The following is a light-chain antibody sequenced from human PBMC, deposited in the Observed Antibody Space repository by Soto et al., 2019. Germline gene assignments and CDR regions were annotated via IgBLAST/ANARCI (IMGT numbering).Light chain of an antibody. CDR3: QQYGSSGT. CDR1: QSVSNNY. J-gene: IGKJ1*01. CDR2: GAS. Sequence: EIVVPDGPGTLSMPPGERATLSYRASQSVSNNYLAWYQQKPGQAPRLLIYGASNRATGIPDRFSGSGSGTDFTLTISRLEPEDFAVYYGQQYGSSGTFGQGTKVDIK. V-gene: IGKV3-20*01.